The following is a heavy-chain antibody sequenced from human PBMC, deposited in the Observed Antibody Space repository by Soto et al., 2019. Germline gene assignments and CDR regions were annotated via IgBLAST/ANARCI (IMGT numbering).Heavy chain of an antibody. D-gene: IGHD3-16*01. Sequence: EVQLVESGGGLVKPGGSLRLSCAAFGFTFSSYTMNWVRQAPGKGLEWVSSISSSSSYIYYADSVKGRFTISRDNAKTSLNLQMSSLGAEDKAVYFCAGDRVGDLQDFDIWGQGTMVTVSS. CDR2: ISSSSSYI. CDR3: AGDRVGDLQDFDI. CDR1: GFTFSSYT. V-gene: IGHV3-21*01. J-gene: IGHJ3*02.